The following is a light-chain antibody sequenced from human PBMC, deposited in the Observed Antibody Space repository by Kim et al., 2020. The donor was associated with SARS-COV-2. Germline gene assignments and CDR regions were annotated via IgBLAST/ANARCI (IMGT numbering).Light chain of an antibody. CDR2: AAS. CDR1: QSISSNY. V-gene: IGKV3-20*01. CDR3: HQYGESPYT. Sequence: LSPGESASLSCRASQSISSNYVAWDQQKRGQAPRLLIYAASSRATGIPDRISGDGSATEFTLTIDRLETEDFAVYYCHQYGESPYTFGLGTKLEI. J-gene: IGKJ2*01.